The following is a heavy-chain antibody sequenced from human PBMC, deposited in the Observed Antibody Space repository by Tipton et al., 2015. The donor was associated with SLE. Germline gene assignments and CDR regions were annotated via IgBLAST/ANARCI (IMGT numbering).Heavy chain of an antibody. J-gene: IGHJ4*02. V-gene: IGHV4-61*02. D-gene: IGHD1-1*01. Sequence: TLSLTCTVSGGSISSGSFYWSWIRQPAGKRLEWIGRLYTSGSTNYNPSLKSRVTMSPDTSKNQFSLKLSSVTAADTAVYYCARMQYGNHFDFWGQGTLVTVSS. CDR2: LYTSGST. CDR3: ARMQYGNHFDF. CDR1: GGSISSGSFY.